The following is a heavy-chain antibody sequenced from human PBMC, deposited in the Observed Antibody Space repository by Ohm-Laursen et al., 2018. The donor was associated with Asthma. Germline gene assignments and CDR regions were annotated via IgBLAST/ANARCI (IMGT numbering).Heavy chain of an antibody. J-gene: IGHJ4*02. D-gene: IGHD3-3*01. V-gene: IGHV3-53*05. CDR1: GFTVSSNY. CDR2: GGSYYDGGLK. CDR3: ARDVMEWYLPAFDF. Sequence: SLRLSCAASGFTVSSNYMSWVRQAPGKGLEWVAVGGSYYDGGLKYYADSVNGRFTVSRDDSKNTLYLQMNSLRPDDTAVYYCARDVMEWYLPAFDFWGQGTLVTVSS.